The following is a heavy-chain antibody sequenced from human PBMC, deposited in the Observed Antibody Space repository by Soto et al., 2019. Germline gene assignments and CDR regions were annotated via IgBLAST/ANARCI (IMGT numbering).Heavy chain of an antibody. Sequence: SETLSLSCTVSGGSISNAAYSWSWIRQPPGKGLEWIGYIYPSGMPFYNPSLRSRVTISIDRSNDQFSLNLKSVTAADTAVYYCARERGGYGLFDSWGQGTLVTVSS. D-gene: IGHD5-18*01. J-gene: IGHJ4*02. CDR1: GGSISNAAYS. CDR3: ARERGGYGLFDS. CDR2: IYPSGMP. V-gene: IGHV4-30-2*01.